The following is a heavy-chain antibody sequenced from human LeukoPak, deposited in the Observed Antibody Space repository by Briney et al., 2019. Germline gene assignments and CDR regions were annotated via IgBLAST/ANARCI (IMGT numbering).Heavy chain of an antibody. CDR2: IYHSGST. CDR1: GGSISSGGYS. J-gene: IGHJ4*02. V-gene: IGHV4-30-2*01. CDR3: ARAPRDYGGNSGYYFDY. D-gene: IGHD4-23*01. Sequence: SETLSLTCAVSGGSISSGGYSWSWIRQPPGKGLEWIGYIYHSGSTYYNPSLKSRVTISVDRSKNQFSLKLSSVTAADTAVYYCARAPRDYGGNSGYYFDYWGQGTLVTVSS.